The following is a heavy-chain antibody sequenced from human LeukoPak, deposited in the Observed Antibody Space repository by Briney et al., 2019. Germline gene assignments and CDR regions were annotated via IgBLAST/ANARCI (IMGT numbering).Heavy chain of an antibody. V-gene: IGHV3-21*01. CDR2: ISSSSGYI. CDR3: ARDPPRGDFWSGAGRYYFDY. J-gene: IGHJ4*02. CDR1: GFTFSTYS. D-gene: IGHD3-3*01. Sequence: PGGSLRLSCAASGFTFSTYSMNWVRQAPGKGLEWVSSISSSSGYIYYIDSVKGRFTISRDNAKNSLYLLMNSLRAEDTAVYYCARDPPRGDFWSGAGRYYFDYWGQGTLVTVSS.